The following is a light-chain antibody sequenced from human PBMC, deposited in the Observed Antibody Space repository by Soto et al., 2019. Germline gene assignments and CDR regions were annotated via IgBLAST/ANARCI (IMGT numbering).Light chain of an antibody. J-gene: IGKJ3*01. CDR3: QKYDGVPQ. CDR1: QDITSH. V-gene: IGKV1-33*01. CDR2: DAS. Sequence: DIQMTQSPSSLSASVGDTVTITCQASQDITSHLNWYQQKPGKAPNLLIYDASHLETGVPSRFSGSGSGTYFTLTVSSLQPEDIGTFYCQKYDGVPQFGPGTKVDL.